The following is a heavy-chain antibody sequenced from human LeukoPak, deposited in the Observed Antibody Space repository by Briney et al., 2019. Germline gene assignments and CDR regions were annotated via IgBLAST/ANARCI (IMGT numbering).Heavy chain of an antibody. Sequence: SETLSLTCTVSGGSISSYYWSWIRQPPGKGLEWIGNMYYSGSTNYNPSLKSRVMISVDTSKNQFSLKLSSVTAADTAVYYCARTPQNYYYYGMDVWGQGTTVTVPS. CDR3: ARTPQNYYYYGMDV. V-gene: IGHV4-59*01. J-gene: IGHJ6*02. CDR1: GGSISSYY. CDR2: MYYSGST.